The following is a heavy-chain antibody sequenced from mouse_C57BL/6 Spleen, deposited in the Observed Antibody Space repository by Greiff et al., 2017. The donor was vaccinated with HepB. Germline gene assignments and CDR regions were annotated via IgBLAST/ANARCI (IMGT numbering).Heavy chain of an antibody. CDR3: TRWGDSYY. Sequence: VQLKQSGAELVRPGASVTLSCKASGYTFTDYEMHWVKQTPVHGLEWIGAIDPETGGTAYNQKFKGKAILTADKSSSTAYMELRSLTSEDSAVYYCTRWGDSYYWGQGTTLTVSS. CDR2: IDPETGGT. J-gene: IGHJ2*01. CDR1: GYTFTDYE. V-gene: IGHV1-15*01.